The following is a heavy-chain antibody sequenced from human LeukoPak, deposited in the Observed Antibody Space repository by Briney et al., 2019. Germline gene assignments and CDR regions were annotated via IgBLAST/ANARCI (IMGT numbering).Heavy chain of an antibody. CDR2: IVVGSGNT. CDR1: GFTFTSSA. CDR3: AAGYCSSTSCYDLDY. D-gene: IGHD2-2*01. J-gene: IGHJ4*02. Sequence: ASVKVSCKAYGFTFTSSAVQWVRQARGQRLEWIGWIVVGSGNTNYAQKFQERVTITRDMSTSTAYMELSSLRSEDTAVYYCAAGYCSSTSCYDLDYWGQGTLVTVSS. V-gene: IGHV1-58*01.